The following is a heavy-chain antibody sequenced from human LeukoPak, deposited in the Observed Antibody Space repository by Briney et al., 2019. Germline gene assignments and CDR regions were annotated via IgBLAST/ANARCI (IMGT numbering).Heavy chain of an antibody. CDR1: GGSIYSGGYY. CDR2: IYYTGST. Sequence: SETLSLTCTVSGGSIYSGGYYWSWIRQHPGKGLEWIGYIYYTGSTYYNPSLKSRVAISVDTSKNQFSLILSSVTAADTAVYYCARNADGSGNLLPFCFDYWGPGTLVTVSS. D-gene: IGHD3-10*01. CDR3: ARNADGSGNLLPFCFDY. V-gene: IGHV4-31*03. J-gene: IGHJ4*02.